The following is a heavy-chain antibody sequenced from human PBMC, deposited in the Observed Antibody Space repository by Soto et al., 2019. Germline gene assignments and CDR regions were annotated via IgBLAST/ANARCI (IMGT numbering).Heavy chain of an antibody. CDR1: GFTFSSYA. J-gene: IGHJ4*02. D-gene: IGHD2-2*01. CDR3: AKVLGYFSSTSCYWGFLDY. CDR2: ISGSGGST. V-gene: IGHV3-23*01. Sequence: GGSLRLSCAASGFTFSSYAMSWVRQAPGKGLEWVSAISGSGGSTYYADSVKGRFTISRDNSKNTLYLQMNSLRAEDTAVYYCAKVLGYFSSTSCYWGFLDYWGQGTXVTVSS.